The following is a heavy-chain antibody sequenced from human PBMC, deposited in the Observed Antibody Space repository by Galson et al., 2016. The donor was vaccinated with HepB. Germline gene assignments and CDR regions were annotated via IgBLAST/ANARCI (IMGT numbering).Heavy chain of an antibody. D-gene: IGHD6-19*01. CDR3: ARDGSGWTWGPNWFDP. CDR1: GYTFTTYS. CDR2: INVGNGNT. V-gene: IGHV1-3*01. J-gene: IGHJ5*02. Sequence: SVKVSCKASGYTFTTYSIHWVRQAPGQRLEWMGWINVGNGNTKYSQNFQGRVTITRDTSASKAYMELTSLRSEDTAVYYCARDGSGWTWGPNWFDPWGQGTLVTVSS.